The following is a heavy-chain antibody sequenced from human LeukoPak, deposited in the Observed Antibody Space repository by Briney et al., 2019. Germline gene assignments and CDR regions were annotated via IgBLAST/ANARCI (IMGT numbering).Heavy chain of an antibody. CDR3: AREEWYGSSWSAGYYYMDV. V-gene: IGHV4-38-2*02. CDR1: GYSISSGYY. Sequence: PSETLSLTCTVSGYSISSGYYWGWIRQPPGKGLEWIGSIYHSGSTYYNPSLKSRVTISVDTSKNQFSLKLSSVTAADTAVYYCAREEWYGSSWSAGYYYMDVWGKGTTVTVSS. J-gene: IGHJ6*03. CDR2: IYHSGST. D-gene: IGHD6-13*01.